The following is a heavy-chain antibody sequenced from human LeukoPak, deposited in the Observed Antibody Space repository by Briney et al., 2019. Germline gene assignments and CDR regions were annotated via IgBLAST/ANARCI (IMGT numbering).Heavy chain of an antibody. D-gene: IGHD5-24*01. Sequence: SETLSLTCTVSGGSISSGGYYWSWIRQHPGKGLEWIGYIYYSGSTYYNPSLKSRVTISVDTSKNQFSLKLSSVTAADTAVYYCAGGEMATTTDYWGQGTLVTVSS. V-gene: IGHV4-31*03. CDR2: IYYSGST. J-gene: IGHJ4*02. CDR1: GGSISSGGYY. CDR3: AGGEMATTTDY.